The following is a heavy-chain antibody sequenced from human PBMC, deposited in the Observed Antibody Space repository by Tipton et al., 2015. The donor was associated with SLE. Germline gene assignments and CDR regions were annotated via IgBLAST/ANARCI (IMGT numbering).Heavy chain of an antibody. CDR1: GGSFGSGGYY. Sequence: TLSLTCTVSGGSFGSGGYYWTWVRQSAGKGLEFIGRIYTSGSTNYNPSLESRVTISVDTSKNQFSLRLNSVTATDTAVYYCARTRGVLSPRDFDNWGQGTLVTVSS. D-gene: IGHD2-8*01. CDR3: ARTRGVLSPRDFDN. V-gene: IGHV4-61*02. CDR2: IYTSGST. J-gene: IGHJ4*02.